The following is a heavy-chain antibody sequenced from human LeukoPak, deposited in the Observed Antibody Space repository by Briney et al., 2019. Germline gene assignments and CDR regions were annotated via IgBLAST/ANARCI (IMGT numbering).Heavy chain of an antibody. CDR3: ARGKLIAVAGLDY. J-gene: IGHJ4*02. Sequence: SETLSLTCAVYGGSFSGYYWSWIRQPPGKGLEWIGEINHSGSTNYNPSLKSRVTISVDTSKNQFSLKLSSVTAADTAVYYCARGKLIAVAGLDYLGQGTLVTVSS. CDR2: INHSGST. D-gene: IGHD6-19*01. V-gene: IGHV4-34*01. CDR1: GGSFSGYY.